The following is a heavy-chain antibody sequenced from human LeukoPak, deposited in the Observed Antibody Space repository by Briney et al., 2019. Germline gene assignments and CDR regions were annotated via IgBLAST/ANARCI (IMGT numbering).Heavy chain of an antibody. D-gene: IGHD3/OR15-3a*01. CDR3: ARVRAWAGSYGKDV. CDR2: ISAYNGNT. J-gene: IGHJ6*02. Sequence: GASVKVSCKASGYTFTSYGISWVRQAPGQGLEWMGWISAYNGNTNYAQKLQGRVTMTTDTSTSTAYMELRSLRSDDTAVYYCARVRAWAGSYGKDVWGQGTTVTVSS. CDR1: GYTFTSYG. V-gene: IGHV1-18*01.